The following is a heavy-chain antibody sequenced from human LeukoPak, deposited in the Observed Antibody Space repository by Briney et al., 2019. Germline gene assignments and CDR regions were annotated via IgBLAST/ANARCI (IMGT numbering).Heavy chain of an antibody. J-gene: IGHJ4*02. CDR3: ARGRYNYGYIYDY. V-gene: IGHV3-7*01. D-gene: IGHD5-18*01. CDR2: IKQDGSEK. Sequence: GGSLRLSCAASGFTFSTYWMSWVRQAPGKGLEWVANIKQDGSEKYYVDSVKGRFTISRDNAKNSLYLQMNSLRAEDTAVYYCARGRYNYGYIYDYWGQGTLVTVSS. CDR1: GFTFSTYW.